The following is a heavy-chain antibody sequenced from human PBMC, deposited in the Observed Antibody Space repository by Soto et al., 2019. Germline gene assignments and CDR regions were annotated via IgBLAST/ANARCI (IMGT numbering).Heavy chain of an antibody. CDR3: ARGTCGGDCYTIDY. CDR1: GGTFSSYT. D-gene: IGHD2-21*02. CDR2: IIPIFGTA. J-gene: IGHJ4*02. Sequence: ASVKVSCKASGGTFSSYTISWVRQDPGQGLEWMGGIIPIFGTANYAQKFQGRVTITADESTSTAYMELSSLRSEDTAVYYCARGTCGGDCYTIDYWGQGTLVTV. V-gene: IGHV1-69*13.